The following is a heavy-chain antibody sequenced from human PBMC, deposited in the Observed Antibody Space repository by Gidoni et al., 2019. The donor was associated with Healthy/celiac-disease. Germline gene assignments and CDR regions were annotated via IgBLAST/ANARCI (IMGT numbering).Heavy chain of an antibody. CDR2: ISSNGGST. V-gene: IGHV3-64*01. Sequence: EVQLVASGGGLVQPGGPLRLSCAASGFTFSSYAMHWVRQAPGKGLEYVSAISSNGGSTYYANSVKGRFTISRDNSKNTLYLQMGSLRAEDMAVYYCARGRERTPPDVWGQGTTVTVSS. CDR3: ARGRERTPPDV. CDR1: GFTFSSYA. J-gene: IGHJ6*02.